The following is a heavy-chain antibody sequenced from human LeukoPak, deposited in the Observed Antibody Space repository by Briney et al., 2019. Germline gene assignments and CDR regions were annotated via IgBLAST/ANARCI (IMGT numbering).Heavy chain of an antibody. CDR3: ARDQGSSRWYTNLDS. CDR2: IWYDGSDK. CDR1: GFTFSSYG. J-gene: IGHJ4*02. D-gene: IGHD6-13*01. Sequence: PGRSLRLSCAASGFTFSSYGMHWVRQAPGKGLEWVALIWYDGSDKYYADSVKGRLTISRDNSQNTLYLQMNSLRAEDTAVYYCARDQGSSRWYTNLDSWGQGTLVTVSS. V-gene: IGHV3-33*01.